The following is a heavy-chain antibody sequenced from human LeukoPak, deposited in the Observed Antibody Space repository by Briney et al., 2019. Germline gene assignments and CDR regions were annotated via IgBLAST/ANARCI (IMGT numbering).Heavy chain of an antibody. Sequence: SETLSLTCTVSGYSISSGYHWGWIRQPPGKGLEWIGSIYHSGSTYYSPSLRSRVTISVDTSKNQFSLRLSSVTAADTAVYYCAREDYYDSSGYYLDYWGQGTLVTVSS. V-gene: IGHV4-38-2*02. D-gene: IGHD3-22*01. CDR2: IYHSGST. J-gene: IGHJ4*02. CDR1: GYSISSGYH. CDR3: AREDYYDSSGYYLDY.